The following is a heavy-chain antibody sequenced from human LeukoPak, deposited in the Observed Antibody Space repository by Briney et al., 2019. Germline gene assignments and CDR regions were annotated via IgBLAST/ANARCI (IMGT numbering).Heavy chain of an antibody. D-gene: IGHD5-12*01. CDR2: ISSRSGYI. J-gene: IGHJ4*02. CDR1: GFTFSSYS. Sequence: PGGSLRLSCAVSGFTFSSYSMNWVRQAPGKGLEWVSSISSRSGYIYCADSVRGRFTISRDNAKNSLYLQMNSLRAEDTAVYYCSRDGYSGYDPFDYWGQGTLVTVSS. CDR3: SRDGYSGYDPFDY. V-gene: IGHV3-21*01.